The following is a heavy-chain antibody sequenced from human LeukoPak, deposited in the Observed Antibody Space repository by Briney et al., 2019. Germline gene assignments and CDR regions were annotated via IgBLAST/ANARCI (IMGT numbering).Heavy chain of an antibody. D-gene: IGHD3-3*01. Sequence: GGSLRLSCAASGFTFSRYSMNWVRQAPGKGLEWVSSISISSNYIYYTDSVKGRCTISRDNGKNSLYLQMNSLRAEDTAVCFCARGSRLGVVERDASDIWGQGTMVTVSS. CDR1: GFTFSRYS. CDR3: ARGSRLGVVERDASDI. J-gene: IGHJ3*02. V-gene: IGHV3-21*01. CDR2: ISISSNYI.